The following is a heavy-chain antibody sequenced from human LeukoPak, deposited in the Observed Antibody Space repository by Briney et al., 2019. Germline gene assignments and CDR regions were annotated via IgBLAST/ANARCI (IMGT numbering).Heavy chain of an antibody. CDR1: GGSISSYY. CDR3: ARVLGYCSGGGCSEYFQH. D-gene: IGHD2-15*01. J-gene: IGHJ1*01. CDR2: IYYSGST. Sequence: SETLSLTCTVSGGSISSYYWSWIRQPPGKGLEWIGYIYYSGSTNYNPSLKSRVTISVDTSKSQFSLKLSSVTAADTAVYYCARVLGYCSGGGCSEYFQHWGQGTLVTVSS. V-gene: IGHV4-59*08.